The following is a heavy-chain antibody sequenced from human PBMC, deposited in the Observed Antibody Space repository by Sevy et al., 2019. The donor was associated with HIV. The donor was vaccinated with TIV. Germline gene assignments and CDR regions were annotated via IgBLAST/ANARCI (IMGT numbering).Heavy chain of an antibody. Sequence: GGSLRLSCAASGFSFSDYYMTWIRQAPGKGLEWVSYISRTSANIYYAVSVKGRFTISRDNAKNSLFLQMNSLRAEDTALYYCARGVYYDSSGYCLWWGQGSLVTVSS. D-gene: IGHD3-22*01. CDR2: ISRTSANI. CDR3: ARGVYYDSSGYCLW. V-gene: IGHV3-11*01. CDR1: GFSFSDYY. J-gene: IGHJ1*01.